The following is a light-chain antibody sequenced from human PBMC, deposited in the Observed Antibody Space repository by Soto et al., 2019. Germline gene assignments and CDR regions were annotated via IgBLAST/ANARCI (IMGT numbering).Light chain of an antibody. CDR3: QQSYKTPPYT. Sequence: DIQMTQSPSSLSASVGDRVTITCRASQSMSTFLNWYQQKPGKAPNLLIYAASNLQSGVPSRFSGSGSGTDFTLTISNLQPEDFATCYCQQSYKTPPYTFGQGTKLEMK. J-gene: IGKJ2*01. V-gene: IGKV1-39*01. CDR2: AAS. CDR1: QSMSTF.